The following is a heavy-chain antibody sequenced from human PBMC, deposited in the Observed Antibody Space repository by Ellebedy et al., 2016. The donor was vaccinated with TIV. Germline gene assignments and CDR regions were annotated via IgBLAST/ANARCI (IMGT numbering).Heavy chain of an antibody. CDR2: IDPGDSYT. V-gene: IGHV5-10-1*01. Sequence: GESLKISCTASGHIFNSHWITWVRQMPGKGLEWIGRIDPGDSYTTYSPSFQGHVTISIDKSIRTVYLQWSSLKASDSAVYYCARGLGRGGTSSFADFDIWGQGTTVTVSS. CDR1: GHIFNSHW. J-gene: IGHJ3*02. D-gene: IGHD3-10*01. CDR3: ARGLGRGGTSSFADFDI.